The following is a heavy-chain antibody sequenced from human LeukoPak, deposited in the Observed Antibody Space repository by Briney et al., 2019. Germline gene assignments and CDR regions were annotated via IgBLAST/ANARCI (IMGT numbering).Heavy chain of an antibody. CDR1: GYTFTTYA. CDR3: ARSYIVVVPAVYFDY. V-gene: IGHV1-3*01. J-gene: IGHJ4*02. CDR2: INGGDGNT. D-gene: IGHD2-2*01. Sequence: GASLKVSSTTSGYTFTTYAIQWGRQAPGQRLEWMGWINGGDGNTKFSQKFQGTVTITRDTSARSSYMELSSLRSEDTAVYYCARSYIVVVPAVYFDYWGRGTLVTVSS.